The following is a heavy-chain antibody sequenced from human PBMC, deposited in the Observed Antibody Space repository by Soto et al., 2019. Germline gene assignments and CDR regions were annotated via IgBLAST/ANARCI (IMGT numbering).Heavy chain of an antibody. CDR3: AVIWYYYGMDV. CDR1: GGTFSSYT. D-gene: IGHD3-10*01. CDR2: IIPIFGTA. Sequence: ASVKVSCKASGGTFSSYTISWVRQAPGQGLEWMGGIIPIFGTANYAQKFQGRVTITADESTSTAYMELSSLRSEDTAVYYCAVIWYYYGMDVWGQGTTVTVSS. V-gene: IGHV1-69*13. J-gene: IGHJ6*02.